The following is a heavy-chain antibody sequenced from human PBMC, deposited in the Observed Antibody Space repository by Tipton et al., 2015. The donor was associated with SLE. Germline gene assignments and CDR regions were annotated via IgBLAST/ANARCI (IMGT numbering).Heavy chain of an antibody. CDR3: ARSIVATTDFDF. CDR2: VSAYTGVT. Sequence: QVQLVQSGAEVKKPGASVKVSCKASGYTFTSSGISWVRQAPGQGLEWMGWVSAYTGVTNYAQNLQGRVTMTTDKSTSTAYMELSSLRYDDTAVYYCARSIVATTDFDFWGQGTLVTVSS. V-gene: IGHV1-18*01. CDR1: GYTFTSSG. J-gene: IGHJ4*02. D-gene: IGHD5-12*01.